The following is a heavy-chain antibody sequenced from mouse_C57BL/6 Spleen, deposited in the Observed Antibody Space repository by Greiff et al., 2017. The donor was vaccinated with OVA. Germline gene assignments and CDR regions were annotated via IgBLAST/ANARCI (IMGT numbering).Heavy chain of an antibody. CDR1: GFTFSSYA. V-gene: IGHV5-4*01. Sequence: EVMLVESGGGLVKPGGSLKLSCAASGFTFSSYAMSWVRQTPEKRLEWVATISDGGSYTYYPDNVKGRFPISRDTAKNNLYLQMSHLKSEDTSMYYCARDEEDGNYEYYCDYWGQGTTLTVSS. J-gene: IGHJ2*01. D-gene: IGHD2-1*01. CDR2: ISDGGSYT. CDR3: ARDEEDGNYEYYCDY.